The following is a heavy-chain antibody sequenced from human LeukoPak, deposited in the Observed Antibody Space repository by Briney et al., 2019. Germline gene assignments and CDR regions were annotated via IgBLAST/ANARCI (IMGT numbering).Heavy chain of an antibody. CDR3: AREEMASSTSPFDY. J-gene: IGHJ4*02. D-gene: IGHD2-2*01. V-gene: IGHV3-33*01. CDR1: GFTFSSSG. CDR2: IWYDGSNK. Sequence: PGGSLRLSCGASGFTFSSSGMHWVRQAPGKGLECGAVIWYDGSNKYYADSVKGRFTISRDNSKNTLYLQMNSLRAEDTAVYYCAREEMASSTSPFDYWGQGTLVTVSS.